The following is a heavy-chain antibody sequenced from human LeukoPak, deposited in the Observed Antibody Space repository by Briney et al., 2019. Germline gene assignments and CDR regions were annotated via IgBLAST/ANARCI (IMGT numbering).Heavy chain of an antibody. D-gene: IGHD3-22*01. CDR3: ARGYYDSSGYYDDFGFDY. CDR2: IIPIFGTA. J-gene: IGHJ4*02. V-gene: IGHV1-69*05. CDR1: GGTFSSYA. Sequence: SVKVSCKASGGTFSSYAISWVRQSPGQGLEWMGRIIPIFGTANYAQKFQGRVTITTDESTSTAYMELSSLRSEDTAVYYCARGYYDSSGYYDDFGFDYWGQGTLVTVSS.